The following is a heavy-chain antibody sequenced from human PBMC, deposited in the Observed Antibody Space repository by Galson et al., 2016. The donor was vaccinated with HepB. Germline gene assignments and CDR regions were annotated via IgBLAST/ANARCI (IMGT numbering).Heavy chain of an antibody. CDR2: IGHTGDT. J-gene: IGHJ4*02. D-gene: IGHD4-11*01. V-gene: IGHV4-34*01. CDR3: ARGPLYSNYLAY. Sequence: SETLSLTCDVQGGSFSGYYWSWIRQPPGKGLEWIGEIGHTGDTNYNPPLKSRVTISVDTSKNQFSLTLTSVTAADTAVYYCARGPLYSNYLAYWGQGILVTVS. CDR1: GGSFSGYY.